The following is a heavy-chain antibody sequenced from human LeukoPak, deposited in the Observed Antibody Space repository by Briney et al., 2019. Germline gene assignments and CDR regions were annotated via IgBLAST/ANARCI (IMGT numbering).Heavy chain of an antibody. J-gene: IGHJ4*02. CDR2: ISSSSSTM. CDR1: GFTFSSYS. CDR3: ARGGGYSYGFSY. D-gene: IGHD5-18*01. Sequence: GGSLRLSCAASGFTFSSYSMNWVRQAPGKGLEWLSYISSSSSTMYYAASVKGRFTISRDNAKNSLYFQMNSLRDEDTAVYYCARGGGYSYGFSYWGQGSLVTVSS. V-gene: IGHV3-48*02.